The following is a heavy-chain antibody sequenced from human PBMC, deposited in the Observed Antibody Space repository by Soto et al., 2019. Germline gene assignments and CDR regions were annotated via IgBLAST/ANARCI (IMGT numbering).Heavy chain of an antibody. D-gene: IGHD3-3*01. CDR3: ARGYDFWSGYHDY. V-gene: IGHV3-30-3*01. CDR2: ISCDGSNK. Sequence: GGSLRLSCAASGFTFSSYAMHWVRQAPGKGLEWVAVISCDGSNKYYADSVKGRFTISRDNSKNTLYLQMNSLRAEDTAVYYCARGYDFWSGYHDYWGQGTLVTVSS. J-gene: IGHJ4*02. CDR1: GFTFSSYA.